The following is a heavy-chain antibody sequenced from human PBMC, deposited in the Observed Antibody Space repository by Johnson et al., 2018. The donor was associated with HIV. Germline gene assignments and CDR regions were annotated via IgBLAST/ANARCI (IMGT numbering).Heavy chain of an antibody. Sequence: QVQLVESGGGLVKPGGSLRLSCAASGLTFSSYGMHWVRQAPGKGLEWVAVIWYDGSNKDYADSVKGRFTISRDNSKNTLYLQMNSLRAEDTAVYYCARDYREANAFDIWGQGTMVTVSS. CDR3: ARDYREANAFDI. V-gene: IGHV3-33*01. J-gene: IGHJ3*02. CDR1: GLTFSSYG. D-gene: IGHD1-26*01. CDR2: IWYDGSNK.